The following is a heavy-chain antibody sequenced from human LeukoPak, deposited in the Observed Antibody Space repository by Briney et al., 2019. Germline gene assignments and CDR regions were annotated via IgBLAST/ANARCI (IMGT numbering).Heavy chain of an antibody. CDR1: GFTFSSYD. D-gene: IGHD6-13*01. CDR2: IGTAGDT. Sequence: GGSLRLSCAASGFTFSSYDMHWVRQATGKGLEWVSAIGTAGDTYYPGSVKGRFTISRENAKNSLYLQMSSLRAGDTAVYYCTRSIAAAGPYYYYYYGMDVWGQGTTVTVSS. CDR3: TRSIAAAGPYYYYYYGMDV. V-gene: IGHV3-13*01. J-gene: IGHJ6*02.